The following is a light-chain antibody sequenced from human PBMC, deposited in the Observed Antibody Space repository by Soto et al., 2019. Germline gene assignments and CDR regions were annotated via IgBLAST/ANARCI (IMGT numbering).Light chain of an antibody. Sequence: DIPMTQSPSSLSASVGHRVTITCQASQDITKSLNWYQQKPGKAPKLLIYDASNLQTGVPSRLSGSGSGTDFTFTISSLQPEDIATYYCQQYDNLLFTFGPGTKVDIK. CDR1: QDITKS. CDR2: DAS. J-gene: IGKJ3*01. V-gene: IGKV1-33*01. CDR3: QQYDNLLFT.